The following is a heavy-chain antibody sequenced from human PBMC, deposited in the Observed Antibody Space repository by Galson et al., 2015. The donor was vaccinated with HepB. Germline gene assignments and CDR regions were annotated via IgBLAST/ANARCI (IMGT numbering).Heavy chain of an antibody. CDR2: ISGSGGST. CDR1: GFTFSSYA. Sequence: SLRLSCAASGFTFSSYAMSWVRQAPGKGLEWVSGISGSGGSTYYVDSVKGRFTISRDKSKNTLYLHMNSLRAEDTAVYYCAKVGPNTYYYDSSGLDAFDIWGQETMVTVSS. D-gene: IGHD3-22*01. J-gene: IGHJ3*02. CDR3: AKVGPNTYYYDSSGLDAFDI. V-gene: IGHV3-23*01.